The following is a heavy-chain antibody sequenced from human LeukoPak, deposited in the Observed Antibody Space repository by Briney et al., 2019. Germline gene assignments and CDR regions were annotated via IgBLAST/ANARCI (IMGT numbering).Heavy chain of an antibody. CDR3: ASEDYPLGGKIDY. CDR2: INPNSGGT. Sequence: GASVKISCKASGYTFTGYYMHWVRQAPGQGLEWMRWINPNSGGTNYAQKFQGRVTMTRDTSISTAYMELSRLRSDDTAVYYCASEDYPLGGKIDYWGQGTLVTVSS. J-gene: IGHJ4*02. CDR1: GYTFTGYY. D-gene: IGHD3-16*01. V-gene: IGHV1-2*02.